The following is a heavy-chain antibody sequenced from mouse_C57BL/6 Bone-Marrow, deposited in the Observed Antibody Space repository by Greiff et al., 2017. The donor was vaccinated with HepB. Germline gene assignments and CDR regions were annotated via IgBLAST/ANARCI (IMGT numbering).Heavy chain of an antibody. D-gene: IGHD1-1*01. Sequence: EVKLVESGGGLVQPGGSLKLSCAASGFTFSDYGMAWVRQAPRKGPEWVAFISNLAYSIYYADTVTGRFTISRENAKNTLYLEMSSLRSEDTAMYYCARHYYGSSLYYYAMDYWGQGTSVTVSS. V-gene: IGHV5-15*01. CDR2: ISNLAYSI. J-gene: IGHJ4*01. CDR3: ARHYYGSSLYYYAMDY. CDR1: GFTFSDYG.